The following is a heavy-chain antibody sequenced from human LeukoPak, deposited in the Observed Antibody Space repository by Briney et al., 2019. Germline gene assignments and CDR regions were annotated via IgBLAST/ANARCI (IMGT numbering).Heavy chain of an antibody. Sequence: SVKVSCKASGYTFTSYGISCVRQAPGQGLEWMGGIIPIFGTANYAQKFQGRVTITADKSTSTAYMELSSLRSEDTAVYYCARDRTGSYYFDYWGQGTLVTVSS. CDR1: GYTFTSYG. CDR3: ARDRTGSYYFDY. V-gene: IGHV1-69*06. J-gene: IGHJ4*02. CDR2: IIPIFGTA.